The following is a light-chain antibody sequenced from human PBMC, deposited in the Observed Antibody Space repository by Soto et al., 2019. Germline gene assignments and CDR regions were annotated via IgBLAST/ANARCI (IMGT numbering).Light chain of an antibody. CDR1: QSVSSSY. J-gene: IGKJ2*01. Sequence: EIVLTQSPGTLSLSPWERATLSCRASQSVSSSYLAWYQQKPGQAPRLLIYGASSRATGIPDRFSGSGSGTDFTLTISRLEPEDFAVYYCQQYGSSPLYTFGQGNKLEIK. CDR2: GAS. CDR3: QQYGSSPLYT. V-gene: IGKV3-20*01.